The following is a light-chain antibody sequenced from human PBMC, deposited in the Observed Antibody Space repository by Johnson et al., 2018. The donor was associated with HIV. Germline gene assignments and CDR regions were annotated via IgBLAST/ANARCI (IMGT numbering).Light chain of an antibody. CDR2: ENN. CDR3: GTWDSSLSVYV. V-gene: IGLV1-51*02. J-gene: IGLJ1*01. CDR1: SSNIGNNY. Sequence: QSILTQPPSVSAAPGQKVTISCSGSSSNIGNNYVSWYQQLPGTAPKLLIYENNKRPSGIPDRFSASKSGTSATLGITGLQTGDEADCYCGTWDSSLSVYVFGTGTKVT.